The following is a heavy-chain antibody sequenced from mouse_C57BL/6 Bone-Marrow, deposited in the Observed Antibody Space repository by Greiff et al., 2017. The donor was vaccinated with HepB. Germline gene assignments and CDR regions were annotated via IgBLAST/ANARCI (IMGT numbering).Heavy chain of an antibody. CDR1: GFTFSSYA. J-gene: IGHJ4*01. CDR2: ISDGGSYT. Sequence: EVQVVESGGGLVKPGGSLKLSCAASGFTFSSYAMSWVRQTPEKRLEWVATISDGGSYTYYPDSVKGRFTISRDNAKNTLYLQMSSLKSEDTAMYYCARHGSITTVVAHYYAMDYWGQGTSVTVSS. CDR3: ARHGSITTVVAHYYAMDY. D-gene: IGHD1-1*01. V-gene: IGHV5-6*01.